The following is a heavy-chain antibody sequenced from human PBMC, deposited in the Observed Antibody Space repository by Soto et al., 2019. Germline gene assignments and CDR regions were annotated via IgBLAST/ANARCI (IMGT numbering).Heavy chain of an antibody. CDR3: SRDTFGGAYDFLH. Sequence: EVQLVESGGGLVQPGGSLRLSCAASGFTVSSFYMTWVRQAPGKVLQWVAVISSGGSTYYGDSVTGRVTISRDISKNTLYLEMNSLRAEETAVYYCSRDTFGGAYDFLHGGQGTLVTVSS. CDR2: ISSGGST. J-gene: IGHJ4*02. D-gene: IGHD3-3*01. V-gene: IGHV3-66*01. CDR1: GFTVSSFY.